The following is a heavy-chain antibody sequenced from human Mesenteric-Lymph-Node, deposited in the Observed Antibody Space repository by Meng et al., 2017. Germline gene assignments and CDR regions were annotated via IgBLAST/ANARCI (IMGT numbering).Heavy chain of an antibody. CDR1: GYAFTGYH. Sequence: QVQWLPSGAEVKKPGAPVKISCKASGYAFTGYHLHWVRQTPGQGLEWLGWVNCNTGVTNYAQKFQGRVSMTRVTSVTTAYMELNRLTSDDTAVYYCARGSSVYTYIWPKHEYFQQWGQGTLVTVSS. J-gene: IGHJ1*01. CDR3: ARGSSVYTYIWPKHEYFQQ. CDR2: VNCNTGVT. V-gene: IGHV1-2*02. D-gene: IGHD3-3*01.